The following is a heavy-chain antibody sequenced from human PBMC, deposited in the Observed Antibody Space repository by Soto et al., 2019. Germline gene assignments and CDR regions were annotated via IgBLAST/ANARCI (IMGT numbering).Heavy chain of an antibody. CDR3: ARSSGGNFGIIIEGSNWFDP. D-gene: IGHD3-3*01. CDR1: GGTFSSYA. V-gene: IGHV1-69*05. Sequence: SVKVSCKASGGTFSSYAISWVRQAPGQGLEWMGGIIPIFGTAKYAQKFQGRVTMTRDTSRSTVYMELRSLRSDDTAIYYCARSSGGNFGIIIEGSNWFDPWGQGTLVTVSS. CDR2: IIPIFGTA. J-gene: IGHJ5*02.